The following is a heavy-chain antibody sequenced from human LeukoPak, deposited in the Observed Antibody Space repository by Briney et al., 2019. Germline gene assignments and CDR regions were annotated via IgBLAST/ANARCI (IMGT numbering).Heavy chain of an antibody. CDR1: GYTFTSYG. Sequence: ASVKVSCKASGYTFTSYGISWVRQAPGQGLEWMGWMNPNSGNTGYAQKFQGRVTMTRNTSISTAYMELSSLRSEDTAVYYCARVDFDWLSRSYYFDYWGQGTLVTVSS. V-gene: IGHV1-8*02. D-gene: IGHD3-9*01. J-gene: IGHJ4*02. CDR2: MNPNSGNT. CDR3: ARVDFDWLSRSYYFDY.